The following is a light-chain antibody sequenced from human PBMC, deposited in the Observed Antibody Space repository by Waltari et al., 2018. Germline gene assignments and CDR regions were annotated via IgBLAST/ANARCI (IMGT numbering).Light chain of an antibody. V-gene: IGKV3-15*01. Sequence: EIVMTQSPATLSVSPGERATLSCRASQSVSSNLAWYQQQPGQAPRLLIYGASTRATGIPARFSGSGSGTEFTLPISSMQSEDFAVYYCQQYNNWPLWTFGQGTKVEIK. J-gene: IGKJ1*01. CDR3: QQYNNWPLWT. CDR2: GAS. CDR1: QSVSSN.